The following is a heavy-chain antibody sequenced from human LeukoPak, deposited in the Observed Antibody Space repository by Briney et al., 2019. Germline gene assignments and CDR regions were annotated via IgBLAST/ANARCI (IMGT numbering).Heavy chain of an antibody. Sequence: GGSLTLSCAASGFTFSGSAMHWVRQASGKGLEWVGRIRSKANSYATAYAASVKGRFTISRDDSKNTAYLQMNSLKTEDTAVYYCTRHGDYYGSGSYYQYYYYYYMDVWGKGTTVTVSS. CDR3: TRHGDYYGSGSYYQYYYYYYMDV. CDR2: IRSKANSYAT. V-gene: IGHV3-73*01. D-gene: IGHD3-10*01. J-gene: IGHJ6*03. CDR1: GFTFSGSA.